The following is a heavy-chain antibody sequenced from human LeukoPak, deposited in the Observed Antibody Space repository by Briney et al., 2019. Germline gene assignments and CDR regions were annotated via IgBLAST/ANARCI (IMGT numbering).Heavy chain of an antibody. CDR3: ARGRRYFDWLFPFDY. V-gene: IGHV4-34*01. CDR1: GGSFSGYY. D-gene: IGHD3-9*01. J-gene: IGHJ4*02. Sequence: PSETLSLTCAVYGGSFSGYYWSWIRQPPGKGLEWIGEINHSGSTNYNPSLKCRVTISVDTSKNQFSLKLSSVTAADTAVYYCARGRRYFDWLFPFDYWGQGTLVTVSS. CDR2: INHSGST.